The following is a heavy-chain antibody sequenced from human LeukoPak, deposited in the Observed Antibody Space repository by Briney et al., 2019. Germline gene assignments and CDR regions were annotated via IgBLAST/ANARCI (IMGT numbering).Heavy chain of an antibody. D-gene: IGHD4-23*01. Sequence: GGSLRLSCAASGFTFTTYWMSWVRQAPGKGLEWVANIKQDGSEKYYVDSVKGRFAISRDNAKNSLLLQMNALSVEDTAVYYCAKDSLLTVVSPVAASWGQGIQVTVSS. V-gene: IGHV3-7*01. CDR1: GFTFTTYW. CDR3: AKDSLLTVVSPVAAS. J-gene: IGHJ5*02. CDR2: IKQDGSEK.